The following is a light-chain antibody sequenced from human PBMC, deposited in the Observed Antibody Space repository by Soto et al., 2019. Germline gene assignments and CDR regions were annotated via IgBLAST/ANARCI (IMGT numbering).Light chain of an antibody. CDR1: QSVSSS. CDR3: QQYNNWPPRVT. Sequence: EIVLTQSPGTLSLSPGERATLSCRASQSVSSSQLAWYQQKPGQAPRLLIYGASTRATGIPARFSGSGSGTEFTLTISSLQSEDFAVYYCQQYNNWPPRVTFGPGTKVDIK. CDR2: GAS. V-gene: IGKV3-15*01. J-gene: IGKJ3*01.